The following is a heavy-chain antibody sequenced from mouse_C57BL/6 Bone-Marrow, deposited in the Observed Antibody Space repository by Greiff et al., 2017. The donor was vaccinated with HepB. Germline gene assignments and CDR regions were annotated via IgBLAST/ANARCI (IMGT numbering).Heavy chain of an antibody. V-gene: IGHV1-19*01. CDR2: INPYNGGT. D-gene: IGHD3-3*01. CDR1: GYTFTDYY. CDR3: ARLGQGCFDY. Sequence: VQLQQSGPVLVKPGASVKMSCKASGYTFTDYYMNWVKQSHGKSLEWIGVINPYNGGTSYNQKFKGKATLTVDKSSSTAYMELNSLTSEDSAVYYCARLGQGCFDYWGQGTTLTVSS. J-gene: IGHJ2*01.